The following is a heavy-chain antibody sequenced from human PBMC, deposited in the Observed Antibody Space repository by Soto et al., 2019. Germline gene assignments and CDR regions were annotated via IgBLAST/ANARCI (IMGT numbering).Heavy chain of an antibody. D-gene: IGHD3-10*01. CDR1: GGSFSSYG. Sequence: QVQLVQSWAEGKQPVSSGKVSCKASGGSFSSYGITWVLQAPGQGLEWMGGIIPIIGTTKYAEKVQGRVTITADESTNTAYMEQSSLISEATDVYYCAREVQEPGSYYYSGLDVWGRGTTVTVS. CDR3: AREVQEPGSYYYSGLDV. J-gene: IGHJ6*02. V-gene: IGHV1-69*01. CDR2: IIPIIGTT.